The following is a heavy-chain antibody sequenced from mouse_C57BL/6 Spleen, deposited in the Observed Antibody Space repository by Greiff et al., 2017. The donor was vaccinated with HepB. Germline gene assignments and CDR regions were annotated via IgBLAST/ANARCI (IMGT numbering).Heavy chain of an antibody. CDR3: ARGDSSGYGGFAY. D-gene: IGHD3-2*02. CDR2: IYPGDGDT. J-gene: IGHJ3*01. CDR1: GYAFSSSW. V-gene: IGHV1-82*01. Sequence: QVQLKQSGPELVKPGASVKISCKASGYAFSSSWMNWVKQRPGKGLEWIGRIYPGDGDTNYNGKFKGKATLTADKSSSTAYMQLSSLTSEDSAVYFCARGDSSGYGGFAYWGQGTLVTVSA.